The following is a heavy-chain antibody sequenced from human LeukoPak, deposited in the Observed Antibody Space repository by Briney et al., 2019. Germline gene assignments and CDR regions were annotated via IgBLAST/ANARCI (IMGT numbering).Heavy chain of an antibody. D-gene: IGHD2-2*01. J-gene: IGHJ4*02. CDR2: ISGSGGST. CDR1: GFTFSSYA. CDR3: AKDAPVNIVVVPAANS. V-gene: IGHV3-23*01. Sequence: GGSLRLSCAASGFTFSSYAMSWVRQAPGKGLEWVSAISGSGGSTYYADSVKGRFTISRDNSKHTLYLQMNRLRAEDTAVYYCAKDAPVNIVVVPAANSWGQGTLVTVSS.